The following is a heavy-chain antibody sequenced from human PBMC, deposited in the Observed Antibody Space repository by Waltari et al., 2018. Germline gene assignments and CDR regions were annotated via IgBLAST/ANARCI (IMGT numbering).Heavy chain of an antibody. J-gene: IGHJ4*02. CDR3: ARPVWDYTLGRGDFFQY. Sequence: QVQLQESGPGLVKPSETLSLTSSVSGGTVTSYHWGWIRPSPGKGLVGMGDTSDRGYTNESPSLRSRVTISVDTSDDLVSLRLSSVTAADTAVYYCARPVWDYTLGRGDFFQYWGQGIRVTVSS. D-gene: IGHD4-4*01. CDR1: GGTVTSYH. V-gene: IGHV4-59*08. CDR2: TSDRGYT.